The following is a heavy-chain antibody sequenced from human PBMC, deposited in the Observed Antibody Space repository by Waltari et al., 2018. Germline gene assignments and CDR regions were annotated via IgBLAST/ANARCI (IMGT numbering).Heavy chain of an antibody. D-gene: IGHD2-2*01. V-gene: IGHV1-2*02. Sequence: QVQLVQSGAEVKEPGASVMVSCKASGYRFTDYYIHWVRQAPGQGLEWMGWINPKNGATNYAQKFQGRVTMTRDTSITAAYMALSGLTSDDTAVFYCAILRVVGMDVWGQGTTVTVSS. CDR2: INPKNGAT. CDR1: GYRFTDYY. J-gene: IGHJ6*02. CDR3: AILRVVGMDV.